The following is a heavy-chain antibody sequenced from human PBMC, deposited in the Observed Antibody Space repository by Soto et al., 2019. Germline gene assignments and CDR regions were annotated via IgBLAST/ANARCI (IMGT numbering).Heavy chain of an antibody. CDR3: ARRHYDFWSGYNPFDY. CDR1: GYTFTSYA. J-gene: IGHJ4*02. Sequence: ASVKVSCKASGYTFTSYAMHWVRQAPGQRLEWMGWINAGNGNTKYSQEFQGRVTITRDTSASTAYMELSSLRSEDTAVYYCARRHYDFWSGYNPFDYWGQGTLVTVSS. D-gene: IGHD3-3*01. V-gene: IGHV1-3*01. CDR2: INAGNGNT.